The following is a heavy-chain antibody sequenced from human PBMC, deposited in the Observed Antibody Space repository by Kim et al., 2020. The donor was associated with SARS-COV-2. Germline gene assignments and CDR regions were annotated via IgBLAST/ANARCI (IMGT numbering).Heavy chain of an antibody. Sequence: YAASVKGRFTISRDDSKSIAYLHMNSLKTEDTAVYYCTRNDFWSAYYLDYWGQGTLVTVSS. D-gene: IGHD3-3*01. CDR3: TRNDFWSAYYLDY. J-gene: IGHJ4*02. V-gene: IGHV3-49*02.